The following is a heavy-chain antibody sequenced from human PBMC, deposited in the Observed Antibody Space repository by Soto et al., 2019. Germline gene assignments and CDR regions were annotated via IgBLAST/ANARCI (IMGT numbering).Heavy chain of an antibody. V-gene: IGHV4-59*08. CDR2: IYYSGST. J-gene: IGHJ3*02. CDR3: ARLSRSAGTASDI. Sequence: QVQLQESGPGLVKPSETLSLTCTVSGGSISSYYWSWIRQPPGKGLEWIGYIYYSGSTNYNPSLTSRVTISVDTSKRQFPLKLSSVPAADTAVYYCARLSRSAGTASDIWGQGTMVTVSS. CDR1: GGSISSYY.